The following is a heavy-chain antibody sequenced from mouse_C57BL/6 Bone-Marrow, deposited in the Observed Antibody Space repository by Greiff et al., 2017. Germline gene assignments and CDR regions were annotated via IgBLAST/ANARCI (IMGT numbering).Heavy chain of an antibody. V-gene: IGHV5-12*01. CDR1: GFTFSDYY. D-gene: IGHD2-2*01. CDR3: ARLGGGYPGSY. Sequence: EVKLVESGGGLVQPGGSLKLSCAASGFTFSDYYMYWVRQTPEKRLEWVAYISNGGGSTYYPDTVKGRFTIARDNAKNTLYLQMSRLKSEDTAMYYCARLGGGYPGSYWGQGTLVTVSA. CDR2: ISNGGGST. J-gene: IGHJ3*01.